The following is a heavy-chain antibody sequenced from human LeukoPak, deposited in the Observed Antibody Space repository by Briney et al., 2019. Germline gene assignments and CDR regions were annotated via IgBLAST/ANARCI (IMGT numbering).Heavy chain of an antibody. CDR2: IRYDGSNK. CDR1: GFTFSSYG. D-gene: IGHD3-9*01. CDR3: AKETYDILTGFDY. Sequence: QPGGSLGLSCAASGFTFSSYGMHWVRQAPGKGLEWVAFIRYDGSNKYYADSVKGRFTISRDNSKNTLYLQMNSLRAEDTAVYYCAKETYDILTGFDYWGQGTLVTVSS. J-gene: IGHJ4*02. V-gene: IGHV3-30*02.